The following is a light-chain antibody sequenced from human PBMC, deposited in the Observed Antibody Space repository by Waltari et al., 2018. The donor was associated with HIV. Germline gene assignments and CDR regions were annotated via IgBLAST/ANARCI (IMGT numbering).Light chain of an antibody. CDR1: DSEFGLYTF. CDR2: EVD. Sequence: SDLTQPASESGCLGQSITISCTGADSEFGLYTFISWYQQQPGKVPKLLLYEVDTRASGIPGRFSGSKSCNTASLTITGLQIEDEGLYYCASYTADDTVLFGGGTTVTVL. CDR3: ASYTADDTVL. J-gene: IGLJ2*01. V-gene: IGLV2-14*01.